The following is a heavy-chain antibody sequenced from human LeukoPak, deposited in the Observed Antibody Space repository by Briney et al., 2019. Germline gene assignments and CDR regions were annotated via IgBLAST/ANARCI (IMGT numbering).Heavy chain of an antibody. J-gene: IGHJ5*02. CDR1: GFTFSDYY. CDR3: ARASKFRLVGVSKGPFDP. CDR2: IRNSGKPT. D-gene: IGHD1-26*01. Sequence: GRSLRLSCAASGFTFSDYYMSWIRQAPGKGLEWNSYIRNSGKPTNYTDSGRGRFTISRDNPKNSPYLQMNSLSAEDTAVYYCARASKFRLVGVSKGPFDPWGQGTLVSVSS. V-gene: IGHV3-11*01.